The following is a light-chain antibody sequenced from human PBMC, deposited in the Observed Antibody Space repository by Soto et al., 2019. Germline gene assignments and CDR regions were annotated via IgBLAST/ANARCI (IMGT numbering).Light chain of an antibody. V-gene: IGKV3-20*01. J-gene: IGKJ1*01. Sequence: ETALTQSPGTLSFSPGGGGTLACRASQSVSSYSLAWYQKKPGQDPGLLIYGASSRAAGIPDRFSGSVSGTDFTLTISSLQSEDFAVYYCQQYNKWPRTFGQGT. CDR3: QQYNKWPRT. CDR2: GAS. CDR1: QSVSSYS.